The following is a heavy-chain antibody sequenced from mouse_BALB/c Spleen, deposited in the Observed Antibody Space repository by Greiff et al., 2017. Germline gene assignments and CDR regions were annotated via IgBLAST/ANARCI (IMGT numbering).Heavy chain of an antibody. D-gene: IGHD2-2*01. J-gene: IGHJ2*01. CDR2: ISYSGST. CDR3: ARKNGYASFDS. CDR1: GYSITSDYA. Sequence: EVQLQESGPGLVKPSQSLSLTCTVTGYSITSDYAWNWIRQFPGNKLEWMGYISYSGSTSYNPSLKSRISITRDTSKNQFFLQLNSVTTEDTATYYCARKNGYASFDSWGQGTTLTVSS. V-gene: IGHV3-2*02.